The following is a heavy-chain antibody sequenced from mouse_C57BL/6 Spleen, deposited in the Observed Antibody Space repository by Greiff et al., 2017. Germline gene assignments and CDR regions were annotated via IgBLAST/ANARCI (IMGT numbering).Heavy chain of an antibody. V-gene: IGHV1-42*01. Sequence: EVQLKESGPELVKPGASVKISCKASGYSFTGYYMNWVKQSPEKSLEWIGEINPSTGGTTYNQKFKAKATLTVDKSSSTAYMQLKSLTSEDSAVYYCARLTTVVAPLFDYWGQGTTLTVSS. D-gene: IGHD1-1*01. J-gene: IGHJ2*01. CDR3: ARLTTVVAPLFDY. CDR2: INPSTGGT. CDR1: GYSFTGYY.